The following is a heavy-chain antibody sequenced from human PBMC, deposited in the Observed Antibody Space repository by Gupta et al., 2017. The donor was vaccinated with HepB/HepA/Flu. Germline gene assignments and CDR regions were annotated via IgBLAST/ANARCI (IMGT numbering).Heavy chain of an antibody. J-gene: IGHJ5*02. CDR1: GGSFSGYY. CDR2: INHRGST. D-gene: IGHD2-2*01. Sequence: QVPLQQWGAGVLQPSEALSLTCAVYGGSFSGYYWSWIRQPPGKGRGWIGEINHRGSTNDNPSLQSRVTRSVDTPKNQFSLKLSSGTAADTAVYYCARGLGYCSSPSCYARFDPWGQGTRVTVSS. V-gene: IGHV4-34*01. CDR3: ARGLGYCSSPSCYARFDP.